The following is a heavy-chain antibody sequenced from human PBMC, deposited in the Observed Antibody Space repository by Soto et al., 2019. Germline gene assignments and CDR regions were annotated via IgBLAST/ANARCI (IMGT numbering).Heavy chain of an antibody. D-gene: IGHD1-26*01. CDR1: GFPFSSYK. J-gene: IGHJ4*02. CDR3: ARPYSGSYSFDY. CDR2: ITSTTSDI. V-gene: IGHV3-21*01. Sequence: PGGSLRLSCAASGFPFSSYKMNWVRQAPGKGLEWVSSITSTTSDIYYADSVKGRFTISRDNAKNSLYLRMNSLRAEDTAVYYCARPYSGSYSFDYWGQGTLVTVSS.